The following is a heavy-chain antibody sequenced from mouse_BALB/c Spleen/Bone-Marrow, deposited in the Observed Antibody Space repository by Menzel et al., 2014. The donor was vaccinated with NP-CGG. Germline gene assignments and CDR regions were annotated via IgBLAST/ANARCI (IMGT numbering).Heavy chain of an antibody. CDR1: GYTFTSYY. J-gene: IGHJ3*01. V-gene: IGHV1S81*02. D-gene: IGHD3-3*01. CDR2: INPSNGGT. Sequence: QVQLQHSGAELVKPGASVKLSCKASGYTFTSYYMFWVKQRPGQGLEWIGEINPSNGGTVFNEKFKSKVTLTVDKSSSTAYMQLSGLTSEDSAVYYCTRSAGTGFAYWGQGTLVTVSA. CDR3: TRSAGTGFAY.